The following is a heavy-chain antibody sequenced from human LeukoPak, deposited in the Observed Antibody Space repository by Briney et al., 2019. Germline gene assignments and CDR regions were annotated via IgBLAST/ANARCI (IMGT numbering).Heavy chain of an antibody. V-gene: IGHV3-23*01. Sequence: GGSLRLSCAASGFTFSSYAMSWVRQAPGKGREWVLAISGSGGSTYYADSVKGRFTISRDNSKNTLYLQMNSLRGEDTAVYYCAKDGSIFGVVVYYYMDVWGKGTTVTVSS. D-gene: IGHD3-3*01. CDR2: ISGSGGST. CDR1: GFTFSSYA. CDR3: AKDGSIFGVVVYYYMDV. J-gene: IGHJ6*03.